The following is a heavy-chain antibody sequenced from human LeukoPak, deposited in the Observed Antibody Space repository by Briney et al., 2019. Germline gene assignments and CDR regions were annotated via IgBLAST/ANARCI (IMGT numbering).Heavy chain of an antibody. Sequence: GGSLRLSCATSGFSFTDYPMNWVRQAPGKGLEWISNIRTTAEGAKYAYYADTVKGRVTISRDDGKNTLYLHMNSLRDDDTAVYYCATDQRYAFDYWGQGILVTVSS. V-gene: IGHV3-48*02. CDR2: IRTTAEGAKYA. CDR1: GFSFTDYP. D-gene: IGHD3-9*01. J-gene: IGHJ4*02. CDR3: ATDQRYAFDY.